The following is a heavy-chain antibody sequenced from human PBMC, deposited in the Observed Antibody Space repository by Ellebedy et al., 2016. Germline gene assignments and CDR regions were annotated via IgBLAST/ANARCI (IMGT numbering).Heavy chain of an antibody. J-gene: IGHJ4*02. Sequence: GESLKISCATSGFTFSNYALSWVRQAPGKGLEWVAAIDAPGSQFYADSVEGRFTISRDNSQNSMYLQLNSLRAEDTAIYYCAKTDRYYDFLDHWGQGILVTVSS. V-gene: IGHV3-23*05. CDR1: GFTFSNYA. CDR3: AKTDRYYDFLDH. D-gene: IGHD3-3*01. CDR2: IDAPGSQ.